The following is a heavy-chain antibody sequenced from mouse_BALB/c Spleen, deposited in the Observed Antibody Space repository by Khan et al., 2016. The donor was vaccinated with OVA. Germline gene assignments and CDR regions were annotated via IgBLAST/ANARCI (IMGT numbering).Heavy chain of an antibody. V-gene: IGHV5-6*01. Sequence: EVELVESGGDLVKTGGSLKLSCAASGFTFSSFVMSWVRQTPEKRLEWVATISSAGTYTYYLDSVKGRFTISRDNAKTTLYLQMNSLRSEDTAMYYCANGNYGWFAYWGQGTLVTVSA. CDR3: ANGNYGWFAY. D-gene: IGHD2-1*01. J-gene: IGHJ3*01. CDR1: GFTFSSFV. CDR2: ISSAGTYT.